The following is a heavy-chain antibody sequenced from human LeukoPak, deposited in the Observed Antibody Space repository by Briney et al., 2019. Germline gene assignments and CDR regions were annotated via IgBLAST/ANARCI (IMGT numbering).Heavy chain of an antibody. CDR3: ARGVSGSYYS. CDR1: GLNFDDSA. V-gene: IGHV3-43*02. Sequence: GGSLRLSCVASGLNFDDSAMHWVRQAPGKGLEWVSLISADGGSTFSADSVKGRFTISRDNAKNTLYLQMNSLRAEDTAVYYCARGVSGSYYSWGQGTLVTVSS. J-gene: IGHJ5*02. CDR2: ISADGGST. D-gene: IGHD3-10*01.